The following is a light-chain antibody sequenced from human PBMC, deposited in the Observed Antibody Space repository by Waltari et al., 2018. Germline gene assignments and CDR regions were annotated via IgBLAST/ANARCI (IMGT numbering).Light chain of an antibody. Sequence: QSVLTQPPSASGTPGQRVTISCSGSTSHIGSNTVTWYQQLPGTAPKLLIYTNKQRPSGVPDRFSGSKSGTSASLAISGLQSEDEADYYCAAWDDSLSGPGFGGGTKVTVL. CDR2: TNK. J-gene: IGLJ3*02. CDR3: AAWDDSLSGPG. V-gene: IGLV1-44*01. CDR1: TSHIGSNT.